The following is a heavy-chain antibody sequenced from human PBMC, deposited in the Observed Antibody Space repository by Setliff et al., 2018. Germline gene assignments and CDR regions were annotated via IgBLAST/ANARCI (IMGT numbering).Heavy chain of an antibody. V-gene: IGHV4-34*01. Sequence: SETLSLTCAVYGGSFSGYYWSWIRQPPGKGLEWIGEINHSGSTNYNPSLKSRVTISVDTSKNQFSLNLSSVTAADTAVYYCARGPRYSGSYYVNYWGQGTLATVSS. CDR3: ARGPRYSGSYYVNY. CDR1: GGSFSGYY. CDR2: INHSGST. D-gene: IGHD1-26*01. J-gene: IGHJ4*02.